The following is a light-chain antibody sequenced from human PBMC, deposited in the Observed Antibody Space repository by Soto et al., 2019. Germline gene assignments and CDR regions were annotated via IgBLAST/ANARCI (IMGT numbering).Light chain of an antibody. Sequence: IVLTQSPGTLSLSPWDRATLSCRASQSVTSNYSAWHQQKPGQAPRLLIYGASNRATGIPDRFSGSGSGTDFTFTISRLEPEDFAVYYCQQYGGTPRTFGQGTKVDIK. CDR3: QQYGGTPRT. V-gene: IGKV3-20*01. J-gene: IGKJ1*01. CDR1: QSVTSNY. CDR2: GAS.